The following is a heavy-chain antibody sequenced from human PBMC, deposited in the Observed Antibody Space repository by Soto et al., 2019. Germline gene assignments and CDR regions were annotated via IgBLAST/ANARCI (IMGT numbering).Heavy chain of an antibody. CDR3: ARERYCSSTSCYNAFDI. Sequence: SLRLSCAASGFTFSSYWMSWVRQAPGKGLEWVANIKQDGSEKYYVDSVKGRFTISRDNAKNSLYLQMNSLRAEDTAVYYCARERYCSSTSCYNAFDIWGQGTMVTVS. CDR2: IKQDGSEK. CDR1: GFTFSSYW. D-gene: IGHD2-2*02. J-gene: IGHJ3*02. V-gene: IGHV3-7*03.